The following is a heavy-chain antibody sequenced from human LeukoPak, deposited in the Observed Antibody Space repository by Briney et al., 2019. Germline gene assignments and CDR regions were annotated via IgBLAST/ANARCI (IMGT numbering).Heavy chain of an antibody. Sequence: GRSLRLSCAASGFTLRNYAMSWVRQAPGKGLEWVSSIGAGDKYTYYGDSVKGRFTISRDDSKNTLYLQMNSLKIEDTAVYYCTTDPTPSLGDYLFVDYWGQGTLVTVSS. CDR2: IGAGDKYT. J-gene: IGHJ4*02. CDR1: GFTLRNYA. CDR3: TTDPTPSLGDYLFVDY. V-gene: IGHV3-23*02. D-gene: IGHD4-17*01.